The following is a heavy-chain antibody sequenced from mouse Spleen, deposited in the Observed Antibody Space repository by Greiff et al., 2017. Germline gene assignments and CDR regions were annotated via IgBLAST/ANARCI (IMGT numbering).Heavy chain of an antibody. CDR2: IYPRSGNT. D-gene: IGHD2-13*01. J-gene: IGHJ4*01. CDR1: GYTFTSYG. V-gene: IGHV1-81*01. Sequence: QVQLQQSGAELARPGASVKLSCKASGYTFTSYGISWVKQRTGQGLEWIGEIYPRSGNTYYNEKFKGKATLTADKSSSTAYMELRSLTSGDSAVYFCARRIYYGDYYAMDYWGQGTSVTVSS. CDR3: ARRIYYGDYYAMDY.